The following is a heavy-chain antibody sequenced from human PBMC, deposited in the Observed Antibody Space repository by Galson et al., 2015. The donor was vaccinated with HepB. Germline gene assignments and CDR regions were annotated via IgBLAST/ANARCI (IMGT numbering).Heavy chain of an antibody. CDR1: GGSFSGYY. Sequence: SETLSLTCAVYGGSFSGYYWSWIRQPPGKGLEWIGEINHSGSTNYNPSLKSRVTISVDTSKNQFSLKLSSVTAADTAVYYCARPLGKYQLLGLGVGWFDPWGQGTLVTVSS. CDR3: ARPLGKYQLLGLGVGWFDP. V-gene: IGHV4-34*01. J-gene: IGHJ5*02. D-gene: IGHD2-2*01. CDR2: INHSGST.